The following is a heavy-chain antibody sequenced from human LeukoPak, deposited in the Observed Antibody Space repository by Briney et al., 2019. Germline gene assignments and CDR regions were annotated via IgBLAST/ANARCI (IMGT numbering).Heavy chain of an antibody. J-gene: IGHJ6*02. CDR2: ISAYNGNT. CDR3: ARESSSGWYGKYYYYGMDV. D-gene: IGHD6-19*01. Sequence: ASVKVSCKASGYTFTSYGISWVRQAPGQGLEWMGWISAYNGNTNYAQKLQGRATMTTDTSTSTACMELRSLRSDDTAVYYCARESSSGWYGKYYYYGMDVWGQGTTVTVSS. CDR1: GYTFTSYG. V-gene: IGHV1-18*01.